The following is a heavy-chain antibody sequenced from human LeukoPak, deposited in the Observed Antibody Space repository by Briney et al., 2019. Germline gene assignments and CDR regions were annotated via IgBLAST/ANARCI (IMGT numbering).Heavy chain of an antibody. D-gene: IGHD5-24*01. J-gene: IGHJ4*02. CDR2: IYTSGST. CDR1: GGSISSGSYY. V-gene: IGHV4-61*02. Sequence: PSETLSLTCTVSGGSISSGSYYWSWIRQPAGKGLEWIGRIYTSGSTNYNPSLKSRVTISVDTSKNQFSLKLSSVTAADTALYYCAREKMAPRALDYWGQGTLVTVSS. CDR3: AREKMAPRALDY.